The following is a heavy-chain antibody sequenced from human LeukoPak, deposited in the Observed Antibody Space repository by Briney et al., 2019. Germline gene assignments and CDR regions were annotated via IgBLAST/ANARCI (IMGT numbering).Heavy chain of an antibody. D-gene: IGHD3-3*01. CDR2: INHSGST. Sequence: SETLSLTCAVYGGSFSGYYWSWIRQPPGKGLEWIGEINHSGSTNYNPSLTSRVTISVDTSKNQFSLKLSSVTAADTAVYYCALRETYYDFWSGSRAFDIWGQGTMVTVCS. CDR1: GGSFSGYY. CDR3: ALRETYYDFWSGSRAFDI. V-gene: IGHV4-34*01. J-gene: IGHJ3*02.